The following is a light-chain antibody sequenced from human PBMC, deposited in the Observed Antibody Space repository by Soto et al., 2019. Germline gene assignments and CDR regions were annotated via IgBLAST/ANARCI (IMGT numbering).Light chain of an antibody. CDR2: DAS. CDR1: QSISSW. J-gene: IGKJ1*01. V-gene: IGKV1-5*01. CDR3: QQYNSYSWT. Sequence: DIQMYLSPSAVSGSVRDRVTITCRASQSISSWLAWYQQKPGKAPKLLIYDASSLESGVPSRFSGSGSGTEFTLTISSLQPDDFATYYCQQYNSYSWTFGQGTKAGIK.